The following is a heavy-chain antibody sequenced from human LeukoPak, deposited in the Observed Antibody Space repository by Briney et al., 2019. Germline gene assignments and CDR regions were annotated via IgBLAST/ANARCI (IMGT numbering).Heavy chain of an antibody. CDR3: AKVVYSSGYYYKPFDY. Sequence: PGGSLRLSCAASGFTFSSYGMHWVRQAPGKGLEWVGFIWYDGSNKYYADSVKGRFTISRDNSKNTLYLQMNSLRAEDTAVYYCAKVVYSSGYYYKPFDYWGQGTLVTVSS. V-gene: IGHV3-30*02. CDR1: GFTFSSYG. CDR2: IWYDGSNK. D-gene: IGHD3-22*01. J-gene: IGHJ4*02.